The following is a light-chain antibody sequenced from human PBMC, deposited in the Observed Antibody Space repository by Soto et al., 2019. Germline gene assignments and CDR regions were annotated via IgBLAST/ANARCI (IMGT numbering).Light chain of an antibody. CDR3: QKYNIAPIA. CDR2: AAS. CDR1: QGISNY. Sequence: DIQMTQSPSSLSASVGDRVTITCRASQGISNYLAWYQQRPGKVPKVLIYAASTLQSGVPSRFSGSGSGTDFTLNISSLQPEEIATYYCQKYNIAPIAFGQGTRLEIK. V-gene: IGKV1-27*01. J-gene: IGKJ5*01.